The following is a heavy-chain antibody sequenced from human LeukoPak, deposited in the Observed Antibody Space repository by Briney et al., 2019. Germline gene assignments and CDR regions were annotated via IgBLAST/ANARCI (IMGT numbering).Heavy chain of an antibody. CDR2: IIPNFGTA. V-gene: IGHV1-69*01. D-gene: IGHD4-23*01. CDR1: GGSFSSYA. J-gene: IGHJ4*02. CDR3: ARGWLAETTVVTPYNY. Sequence: SVKVSCKASGGSFSSYAINWVRQAPGQGLEWMGGIIPNFGTADYAQKFQDRVTITAVESMSTAYMELSSLRSEDTAVYYCARGWLAETTVVTPYNYWGQGTLVTVSS.